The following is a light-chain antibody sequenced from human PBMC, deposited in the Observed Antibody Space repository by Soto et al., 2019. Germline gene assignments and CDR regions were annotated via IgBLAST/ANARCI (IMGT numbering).Light chain of an antibody. CDR3: QQYDNRHPFFT. Sequence: EVVMTQSPATLSVSPGDRATLSCRASQNIGTNVAWYQHKPGQAPRLLIYGASTRATAIPPSFSGSGSGSELSLAVISLQSEDFAVYYCQQYDNRHPFFTFGPGTKVDI. J-gene: IGKJ3*01. V-gene: IGKV3-15*01. CDR2: GAS. CDR1: QNIGTN.